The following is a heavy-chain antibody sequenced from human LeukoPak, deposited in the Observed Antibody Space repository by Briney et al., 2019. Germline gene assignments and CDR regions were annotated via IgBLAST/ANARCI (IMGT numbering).Heavy chain of an antibody. CDR1: GFTVSSNY. CDR2: IYSGGST. J-gene: IGHJ4*02. D-gene: IGHD3-3*01. CDR3: ARVYYDFWSGLDY. Sequence: PGGSLRLSCAASGFTVSSNYMSWVRQAPGKGLEWVSVIYSGGSTYYADSVKGRFTISRDNPKNTLYLQMNSLRAEDTAVYYCARVYYDFWSGLDYWGQGTLVTVSS. V-gene: IGHV3-53*01.